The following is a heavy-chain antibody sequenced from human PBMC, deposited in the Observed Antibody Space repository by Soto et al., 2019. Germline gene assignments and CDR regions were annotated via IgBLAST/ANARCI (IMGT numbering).Heavy chain of an antibody. Sequence: SQTLSLTCAISGDSVSSNSAAWNWIRQSPSRGLEWLGRTYYRSKWYDDYAVSVKSRITINPDTSKNQFSLQLNSVTPEDTAVYYCARDTAGIAVAGTHAFDIWGQGTMVTVSS. J-gene: IGHJ3*02. D-gene: IGHD6-19*01. CDR2: TYYRSKWYD. V-gene: IGHV6-1*01. CDR1: GDSVSSNSAA. CDR3: ARDTAGIAVAGTHAFDI.